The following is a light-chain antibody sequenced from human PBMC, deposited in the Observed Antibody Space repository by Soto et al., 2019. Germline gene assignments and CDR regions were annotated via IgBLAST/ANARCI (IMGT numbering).Light chain of an antibody. Sequence: EIVLTQSPGTLSLSPGERATLSCRASQSVSSSYLAWYQQKPGQAPRLLIYGVSSRATGIPDRFSGSRSGTDFTLTISRLEPEDFAVYYCQQYGSSPETFGQGTKVEIK. CDR3: QQYGSSPET. J-gene: IGKJ1*01. CDR1: QSVSSSY. CDR2: GVS. V-gene: IGKV3-20*01.